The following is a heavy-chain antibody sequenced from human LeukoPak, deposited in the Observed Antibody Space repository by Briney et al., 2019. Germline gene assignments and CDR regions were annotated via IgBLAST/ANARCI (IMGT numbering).Heavy chain of an antibody. CDR2: IGKDGSGN. D-gene: IGHD3/OR15-3a*01. V-gene: IGHV3-7*01. CDR3: ARDLDYYATDL. Sequence: GGSLRLSCVASGFSLSRYWMSWVRQAPGKGLEWVANIGKDGSGNHYVDSVEGRFTISRDNAKNSLYLQMNSLRADDTAVYYCARDLDYYATDLWGQGTVVTVSS. J-gene: IGHJ5*02. CDR1: GFSLSRYW.